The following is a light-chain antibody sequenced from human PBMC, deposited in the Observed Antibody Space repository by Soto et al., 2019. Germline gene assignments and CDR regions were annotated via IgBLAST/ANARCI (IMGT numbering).Light chain of an antibody. J-gene: IGKJ1*01. CDR2: GAS. Sequence: IVLTQSPATLSVSPGERVTLSCRASQSVSSNLAWYQQKPGQAPRLLIYGASTRVAGIPARFTGSGSGTEFTLTISSLQSEDFAVYYCQQYNNWPPWTFGQGTKVDIK. CDR3: QQYNNWPPWT. CDR1: QSVSSN. V-gene: IGKV3-15*01.